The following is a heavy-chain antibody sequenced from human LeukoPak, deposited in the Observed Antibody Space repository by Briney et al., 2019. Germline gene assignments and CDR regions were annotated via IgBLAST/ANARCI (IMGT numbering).Heavy chain of an antibody. J-gene: IGHJ3*02. D-gene: IGHD3-3*02. CDR3: SRGGGSDISPRINAFDI. Sequence: SETLSLTCTVSGYSISNAYYWGWIRQPPGKGLEWIGSLYHSGSTYYNPSLKSRVTTSVDTSKNRFSLKLTSVTAADTAVYYCSRGGGSDISPRINAFDIWGQGTTLTVSS. CDR2: LYHSGST. CDR1: GYSISNAYY. V-gene: IGHV4-38-2*02.